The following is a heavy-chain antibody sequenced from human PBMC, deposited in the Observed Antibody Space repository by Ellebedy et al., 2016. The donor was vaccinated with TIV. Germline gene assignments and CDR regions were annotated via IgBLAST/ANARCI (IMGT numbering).Heavy chain of an antibody. Sequence: GGSPRLSXVGFGFTFSDSVMHWVRQDPGKGLDWVAGISVDGRAVHYPDSVKGRFTISRDNAQNTVYLQMNSLRLEDTAVYHCVRGWYSSGHCDVFAMWGQGTIVTVSS. CDR3: VRGWYSSGHCDVFAM. CDR2: ISVDGRAV. D-gene: IGHD6-19*01. V-gene: IGHV3-30*03. J-gene: IGHJ3*02. CDR1: GFTFSDSV.